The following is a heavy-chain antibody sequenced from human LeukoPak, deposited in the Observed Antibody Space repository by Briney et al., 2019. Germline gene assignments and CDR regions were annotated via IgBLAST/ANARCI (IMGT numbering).Heavy chain of an antibody. J-gene: IGHJ3*02. CDR2: IKQDGSEK. V-gene: IGHV3-7*01. CDR1: GFTFGSYW. CDR3: ARGLRNYYDSSGLDAFDI. D-gene: IGHD3-22*01. Sequence: GGSLRLSYTSSGFTFGSYWEIWVRQATGKGLEGVANIKQDGSEKYYVDSVKGRFTISRDNAKNSLYLQMNSLRAEDTAVYYCARGLRNYYDSSGLDAFDIWGQGTMVTVSS.